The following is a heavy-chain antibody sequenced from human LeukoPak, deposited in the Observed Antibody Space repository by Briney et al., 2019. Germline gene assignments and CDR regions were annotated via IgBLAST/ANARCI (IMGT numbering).Heavy chain of an antibody. CDR2: LDPEDGET. Sequence: ASVKVSCKVSGYTLTELSMHWVRQAPGKGLEWMGGLDPEDGETIYAQKFQGRVTMTEDTSTDTAYMELSSLRSEDTAVYYCATGPRGRLYGDYYYMDVWGKGTTVTVSS. D-gene: IGHD4-17*01. V-gene: IGHV1-24*01. CDR1: GYTLTELS. J-gene: IGHJ6*03. CDR3: ATGPRGRLYGDYYYMDV.